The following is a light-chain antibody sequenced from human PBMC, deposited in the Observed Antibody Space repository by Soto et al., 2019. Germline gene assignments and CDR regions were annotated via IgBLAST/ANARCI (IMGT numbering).Light chain of an antibody. CDR2: YIS. Sequence: EIVLTQSPGTLSVSPGEGATLSCRASQSVSSSNLAWYQQKPGQAPRLLIYYISTRATGIPARFSGSGSGTEFTLTINSLQSEDSAVYYCQQHNQWPITFGQGTRLEIK. V-gene: IGKV3D-15*01. CDR1: QSVSSSN. CDR3: QQHNQWPIT. J-gene: IGKJ5*01.